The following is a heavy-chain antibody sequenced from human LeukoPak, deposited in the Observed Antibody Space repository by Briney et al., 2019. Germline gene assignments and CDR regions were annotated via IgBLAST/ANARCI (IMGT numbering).Heavy chain of an antibody. Sequence: GGSLRLSCTASGFTFGDYAMSWVRQAPGKGLEWVGFIRSKAYGGTTEYAASVKGRFTISRDDSKSIAYLQMNSLKTEDTAVYYCTRDSGGHIPNWFDPWGQGTLVTVSS. CDR3: TRDSGGHIPNWFDP. V-gene: IGHV3-49*04. J-gene: IGHJ5*02. CDR1: GFTFGDYA. CDR2: IRSKAYGGTT. D-gene: IGHD2-2*02.